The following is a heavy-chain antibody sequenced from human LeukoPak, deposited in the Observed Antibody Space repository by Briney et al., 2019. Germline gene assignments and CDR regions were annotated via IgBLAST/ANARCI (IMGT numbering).Heavy chain of an antibody. CDR2: IYHSGST. CDR3: ARDGASLSCSSTSCYDY. D-gene: IGHD2-2*01. Sequence: SETLSLTCTVSGGSISSGGYYWSWIRQPPGKGLEWIGYIYHSGSTYYNPSLKSRVTISVDRSKNQFSLKLSSVTAADTAVYYCARDGASLSCSSTSCYDYWGQGTLVTVSS. J-gene: IGHJ4*02. CDR1: GGSISSGGYY. V-gene: IGHV4-30-2*01.